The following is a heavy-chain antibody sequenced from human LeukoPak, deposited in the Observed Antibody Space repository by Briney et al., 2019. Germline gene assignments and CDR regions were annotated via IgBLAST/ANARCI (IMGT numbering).Heavy chain of an antibody. CDR3: ARRVRVDREDPRLESAKYNWFDP. D-gene: IGHD3-22*01. CDR1: GGSISSGVYY. CDR2: IYTSGST. Sequence: PSETLSLTCTVSGGSISSGVYYWSWIRQPAGKGLEWIGRIYTSGSTNYNPSLKSRVTISLDTSKNQFSLRLSSVTAADTAVYYCARRVRVDREDPRLESAKYNWFDPWGQGTLVTVSS. V-gene: IGHV4-61*02. J-gene: IGHJ5*02.